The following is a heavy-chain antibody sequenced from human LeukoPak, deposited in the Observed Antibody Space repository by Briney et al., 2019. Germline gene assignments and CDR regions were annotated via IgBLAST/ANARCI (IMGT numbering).Heavy chain of an antibody. J-gene: IGHJ4*02. V-gene: IGHV4-61*02. CDR2: IYTSGST. D-gene: IGHD3-22*01. CDR3: ARSKGDTMIVVDLFDY. CDR1: GGSISSSSYY. Sequence: SETLSLTCTVSGGSISSSSYYWGWLRQPAGKGLEWIGRIYTSGSTNYNPSLKSRVTMSVDTSKNQFSLKLSSVTAADTAVYYCARSKGDTMIVVDLFDYWGQGTLVTVSS.